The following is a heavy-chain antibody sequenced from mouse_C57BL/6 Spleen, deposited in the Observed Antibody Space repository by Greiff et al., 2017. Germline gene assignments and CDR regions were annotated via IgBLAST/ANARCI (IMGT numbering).Heavy chain of an antibody. CDR3: ARDRDDYDVAWFAY. J-gene: IGHJ3*01. Sequence: VQLKESGPGLVKPSQSLSLTCSVTGYSITSGYYWNWIRQFPGNKLEWMGYISYDGSNNYNPSLKNRISITRDTSKNQFFLKLNSVTTEDTATYYCARDRDDYDVAWFAYWGQGTLVTVSA. CDR2: ISYDGSN. V-gene: IGHV3-6*01. D-gene: IGHD2-4*01. CDR1: GYSITSGYY.